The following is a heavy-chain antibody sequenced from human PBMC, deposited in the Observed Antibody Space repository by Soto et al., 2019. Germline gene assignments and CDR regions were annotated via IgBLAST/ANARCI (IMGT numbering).Heavy chain of an antibody. CDR1: GGSISSYY. J-gene: IGHJ3*02. Sequence: QVQLQESGPGLVKPSETLSLTCTVSGGSISSYYWSWIRQPPGKGLEWIGYIYYSGSSNYNPALKSRVTISVDTSKNQFSLKLSYVTAADTAVYYCARSLDYGDLYYAFDIWGQGTMVTVSS. CDR2: IYYSGSS. D-gene: IGHD4-17*01. CDR3: ARSLDYGDLYYAFDI. V-gene: IGHV4-59*01.